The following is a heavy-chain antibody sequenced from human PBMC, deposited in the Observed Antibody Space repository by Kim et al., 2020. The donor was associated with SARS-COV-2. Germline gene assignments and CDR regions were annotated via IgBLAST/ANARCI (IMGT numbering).Heavy chain of an antibody. V-gene: IGHV3-21*01. J-gene: IGHJ4*02. D-gene: IGHD1-1*01. CDR3: ARSYKALAGF. CDR2: I. Sequence: IYYADSVKGRFTISRDNAKNSVYLQMNSLRAEDTAVYYCARSYKALAGFWGQGTLVTVSS.